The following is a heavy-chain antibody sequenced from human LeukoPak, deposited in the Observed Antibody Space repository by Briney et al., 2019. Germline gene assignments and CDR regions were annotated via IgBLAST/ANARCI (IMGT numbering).Heavy chain of an antibody. Sequence: ASVKVSCKASGYNFFTYGITWVRQAPGQGLEWMGWINPNSGGTNYAQKFQGWVTMTRDTSISTAYMELSRLRSDDTAVYYCARGLLDYYDSSGPSDYWGQGTLVTVSS. J-gene: IGHJ4*02. CDR3: ARGLLDYYDSSGPSDY. V-gene: IGHV1-2*04. CDR2: INPNSGGT. D-gene: IGHD3-22*01. CDR1: GYNFFTYG.